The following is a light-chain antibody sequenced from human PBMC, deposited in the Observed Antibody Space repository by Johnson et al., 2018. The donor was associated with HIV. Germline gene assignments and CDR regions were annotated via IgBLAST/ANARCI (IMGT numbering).Light chain of an antibody. CDR3: GTWDSSLSAEV. CDR2: ENN. J-gene: IGLJ1*01. Sequence: QSVLTQPPSVSAAPRQKVTISCSGSSSNIGNNYVSWYQQLPGTAPKLLIYENNKRPSGIPDRFSGSQSGTSATMGITGLQTGDEADYYCGTWDSSLSAEVFGTGTKVTVL. CDR1: SSNIGNNY. V-gene: IGLV1-51*02.